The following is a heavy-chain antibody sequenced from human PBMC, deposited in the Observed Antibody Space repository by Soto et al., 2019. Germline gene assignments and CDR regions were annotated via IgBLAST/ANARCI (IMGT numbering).Heavy chain of an antibody. J-gene: IGHJ5*02. D-gene: IGHD2-15*01. CDR1: GYTFTSYG. CDR3: ARDPVVVVAASNWFDP. V-gene: IGHV1-18*01. Sequence: ASVKVSCKASGYTFTSYGISWVRQAPGQGLEWMGWISAYNGNTSYAQKLQGRVTMTTDTSTSTAYMELRSPRSDDTAVYYCARDPVVVVAASNWFDPWGQGTLVTVSS. CDR2: ISAYNGNT.